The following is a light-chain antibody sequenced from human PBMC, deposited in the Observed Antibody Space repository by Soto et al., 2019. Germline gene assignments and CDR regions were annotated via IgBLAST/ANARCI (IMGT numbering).Light chain of an antibody. CDR1: SSDIGAGYG. CDR3: QSYDNSLSTYV. Sequence: QSVLTQPPSVSGAPGQKVIVSCTGSSSDIGAGYGVHWYQQLPGTAPKLLIYGDTNRPSGVPDRFSGSKSGTSASLAITGLQAEDEADYYCQSYDNSLSTYVFGTGTKVTVL. CDR2: GDT. J-gene: IGLJ1*01. V-gene: IGLV1-40*01.